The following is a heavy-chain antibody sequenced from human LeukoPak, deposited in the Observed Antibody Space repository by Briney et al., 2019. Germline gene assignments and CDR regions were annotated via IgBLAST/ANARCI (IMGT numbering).Heavy chain of an antibody. CDR1: GFTFSSYW. CDR2: VNVDETTT. CDR3: ARAGSYRFDY. J-gene: IGHJ4*02. V-gene: IGHV3-74*01. D-gene: IGHD3-16*02. Sequence: GGSLRLSCAGSGFTFSSYWFHWVRQTPGKGLVWDSRVNVDETTTNYADSVKGRFTISRDNAKNTVFLQMNSLTVEDTAVYYCARAGSYRFDYWGQGTLVTVSP.